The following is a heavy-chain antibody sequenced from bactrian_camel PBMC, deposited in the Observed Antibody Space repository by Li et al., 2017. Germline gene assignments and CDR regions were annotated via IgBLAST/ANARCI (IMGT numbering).Heavy chain of an antibody. Sequence: QVQLVESGGGSVQAGGSLRLSCAASIFTNTYNMAWFRQAPGKEREGVAVIDNDGGVRYVDSVEGRFTLSSDSGGNTVYLQMNNLKPEDTAIYTCAADVGSMSGNCRPNYWGQGTQVTVS. CDR3: AADVGSMSGNCRPNY. V-gene: IGHV3S53*01. CDR2: IDNDGGV. J-gene: IGHJ4*01. CDR1: IFTNTYN. D-gene: IGHD6*01.